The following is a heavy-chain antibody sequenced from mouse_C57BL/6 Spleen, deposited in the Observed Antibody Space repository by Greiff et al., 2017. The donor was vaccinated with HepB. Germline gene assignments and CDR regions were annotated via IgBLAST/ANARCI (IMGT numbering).Heavy chain of an antibody. CDR2: ISAGGSYT. CDR3: AREYCYDGDYAMDY. Sequence: DVKLVESGGGLVKPGGSLKLSCAASGFTFSSYAMSWVRQTPEKRLEWVATISAGGSYTYYPDNVKGRFTISRDNAKNNLYLQISHLKSEDTAMYYCAREYCYDGDYAMDYWGQGTSVTVSS. J-gene: IGHJ4*01. CDR1: GFTFSSYA. V-gene: IGHV5-4*03. D-gene: IGHD2-12*01.